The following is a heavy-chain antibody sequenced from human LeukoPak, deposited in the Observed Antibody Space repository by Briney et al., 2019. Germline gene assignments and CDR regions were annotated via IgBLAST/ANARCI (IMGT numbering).Heavy chain of an antibody. Sequence: SETLSLTCTVSGGSISSYYWSWTRRPPGKGLEWIGYIYYIGSTNYNPSLKGRVAISVDTSKTQFSLKLSSVTAADTAVYFCARRLIASSPYFDYWGQGTLVTVSS. V-gene: IGHV4-59*08. D-gene: IGHD2-2*01. CDR3: ARRLIASSPYFDY. J-gene: IGHJ4*02. CDR1: GGSISSYY. CDR2: IYYIGST.